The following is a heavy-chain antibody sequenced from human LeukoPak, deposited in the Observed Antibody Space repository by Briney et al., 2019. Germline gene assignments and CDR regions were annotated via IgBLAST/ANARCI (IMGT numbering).Heavy chain of an antibody. J-gene: IGHJ6*03. CDR2: INPNGGST. CDR3: ARGSYYYMDV. Sequence: GASVKVSCKASGYTFTSYYMHWVRQAPGQGLEWMGMINPNGGSTSYAQRFQGRVTMTRDTSTSTLYMELSTLRYEDTAVYYCARGSYYYMDVWVKGTTVTISS. CDR1: GYTFTSYY. V-gene: IGHV1-46*01.